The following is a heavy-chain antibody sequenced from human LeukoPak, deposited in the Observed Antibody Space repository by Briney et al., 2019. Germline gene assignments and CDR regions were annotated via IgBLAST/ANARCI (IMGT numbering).Heavy chain of an antibody. D-gene: IGHD6-13*01. Sequence: PSETLSLTCAVYGGSFSDYYWSWIRQPPGKGLEWIGSIYHSGSTYYNPSLKSRVTISVDTSKNQFSLKLSSVTAADTAVYYCARDLQQLVPNNWFDPWGQGTLVTVSS. CDR1: GGSFSDYY. J-gene: IGHJ5*02. CDR2: IYHSGST. V-gene: IGHV4-34*01. CDR3: ARDLQQLVPNNWFDP.